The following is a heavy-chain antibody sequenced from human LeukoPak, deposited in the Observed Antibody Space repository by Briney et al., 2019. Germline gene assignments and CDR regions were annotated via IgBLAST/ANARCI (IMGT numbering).Heavy chain of an antibody. CDR2: IIPISGTA. J-gene: IGHJ4*02. CDR3: ARGGTFYRRTLLNYFDY. CDR1: GGTFSSYT. V-gene: IGHV1-69*05. Sequence: GASVKVSCKASGGTFSSYTISWVRQAPGQGLEWMGGIIPISGTANYAQKFQGRVTFTTDESTSTAYMELTSLRSEDTAVYYCARGGTFYRRTLLNYFDYWGQGSLATVSS. D-gene: IGHD1-14*01.